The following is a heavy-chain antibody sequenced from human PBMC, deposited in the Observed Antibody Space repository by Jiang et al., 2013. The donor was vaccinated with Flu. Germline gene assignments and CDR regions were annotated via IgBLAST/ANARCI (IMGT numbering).Heavy chain of an antibody. D-gene: IGHD2/OR15-2a*01. J-gene: IGHJ4*02. CDR1: GGSVGSSSYY. CDR3: ASPRSPSTPFDY. Sequence: TLSLTCTVSGGSVGSSSYYWGWIRQPPGKGLEWIGSIYYGGSTYFNPSLKSRVTISVDMSKNQFSLKLSSVTAADTAVYYRASPRSPSTPFDYWGQGTLVTVSS. V-gene: IGHV4-39*01. CDR2: IYYGGST.